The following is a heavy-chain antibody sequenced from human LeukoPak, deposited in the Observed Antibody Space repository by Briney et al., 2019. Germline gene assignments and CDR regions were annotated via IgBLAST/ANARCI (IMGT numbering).Heavy chain of an antibody. J-gene: IGHJ5*02. CDR1: GGSISSSSYY. V-gene: IGHV4-39*07. D-gene: IGHD6-13*01. CDR3: ARDLWSAEQQMNFYNWFDP. CDR2: IYYSGST. Sequence: PSETLSLTCTVSGGSISSSSYYWGWIRQPPGKGLEWIGSIYYSGSTYYNPSLKSRVTISVDTSKNQFSLKLSSVTAADTAVYYCARDLWSAEQQMNFYNWFDPWGQGTLVTVSS.